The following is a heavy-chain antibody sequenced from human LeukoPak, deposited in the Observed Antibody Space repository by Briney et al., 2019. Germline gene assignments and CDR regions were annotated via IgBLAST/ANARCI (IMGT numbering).Heavy chain of an antibody. CDR1: GFTFSSYG. CDR3: ARERGDYGDYLDY. Sequence: QPGRSLRLSCAASGFTFSSYGMHWVRRAPGKGLEWVAVIWYDGSNKYYADSVKGRFTISRDNSKNTLYLQMNSLRAEDTAVYYCARERGDYGDYLDYWGQGTLVTVSS. V-gene: IGHV3-33*01. D-gene: IGHD4-17*01. J-gene: IGHJ4*02. CDR2: IWYDGSNK.